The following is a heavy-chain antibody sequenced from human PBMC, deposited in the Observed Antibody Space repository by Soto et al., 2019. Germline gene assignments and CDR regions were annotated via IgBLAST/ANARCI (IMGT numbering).Heavy chain of an antibody. J-gene: IGHJ4*02. Sequence: QVQLVQSGAEVKKPGSSVKVSCKASGGTFSSYAISWVRQAPGQGLEWMGGIIPIFGTANYAQKFQGRVTITADESTSTAYMELSSLRSEDTAVYYCVSQVPYGSGSYVQYYFDYWGQGTLVTVSS. D-gene: IGHD3-10*01. V-gene: IGHV1-69*01. CDR1: GGTFSSYA. CDR3: VSQVPYGSGSYVQYYFDY. CDR2: IIPIFGTA.